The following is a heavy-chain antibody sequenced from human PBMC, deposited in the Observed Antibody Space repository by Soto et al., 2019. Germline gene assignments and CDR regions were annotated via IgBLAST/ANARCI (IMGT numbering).Heavy chain of an antibody. J-gene: IGHJ6*02. CDR1: GASFSSSSYY. V-gene: IGHV4-39*01. CDR3: ATHPAISATSFYGMDV. D-gene: IGHD3-3*01. CDR2: MYYSGTT. Sequence: SETLSLTCSVSGASFSSSSYYWGWIRQPPEKGLEWIATMYYSGTTYYNPPLRSRVTVSIDTSKDQFSLKLTSVTAADTAMYYCATHPAISATSFYGMDVWGQGTTVTVSS.